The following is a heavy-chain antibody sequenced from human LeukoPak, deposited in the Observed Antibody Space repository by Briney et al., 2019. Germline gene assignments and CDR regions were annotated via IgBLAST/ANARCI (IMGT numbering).Heavy chain of an antibody. CDR1: GFTFNSYA. CDR2: ISDSGGNT. Sequence: GGSLRLSCAASGFTFNSYAKSWVRQAPWERLQWVSGISDSGGNTYYADSVRGRFTISRDNSKNTLYLQMNGLRAEDTAVYYCARHRSSWLIDYWGQGTLVTVSS. J-gene: IGHJ4*02. CDR3: ARHRSSWLIDY. V-gene: IGHV3-23*01. D-gene: IGHD6-6*01.